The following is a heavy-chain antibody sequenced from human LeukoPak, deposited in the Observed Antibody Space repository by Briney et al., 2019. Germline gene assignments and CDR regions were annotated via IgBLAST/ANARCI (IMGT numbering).Heavy chain of an antibody. D-gene: IGHD4-23*01. V-gene: IGHV4-30-2*01. CDR2: IYHSGST. Sequence: PSQTLSLTCAVSGGSISSGGYSWSWIRQPPGKGLEWIGYIYHSGSTYYNPSLKSRVTISVDRSKSQFSLKLSSVTAADTAVYYCARAVVTGFLFDYWGQGTLVTVSS. CDR3: ARAVVTGFLFDY. J-gene: IGHJ4*02. CDR1: GGSISSGGYS.